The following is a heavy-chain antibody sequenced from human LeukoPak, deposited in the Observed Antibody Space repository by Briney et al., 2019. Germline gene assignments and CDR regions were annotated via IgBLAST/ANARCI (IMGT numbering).Heavy chain of an antibody. CDR2: IKQDGSEK. CDR3: ARDTGGGYMCYDC. V-gene: IGHV3-7*01. D-gene: IGHD5-18*01. J-gene: IGHJ4*02. Sequence: GGSLRLSCAASGFTFSSYWMTWIRQAPGKGLEWVANIKQDGSEKYYVDSVKGRFTISRDNAKNSLYLQMNSLRAEDTAVYYCARDTGGGYMCYDCWGQGTLVTVSS. CDR1: GFTFSSYW.